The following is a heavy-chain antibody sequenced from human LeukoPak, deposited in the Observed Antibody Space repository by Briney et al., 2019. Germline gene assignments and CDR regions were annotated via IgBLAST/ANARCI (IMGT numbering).Heavy chain of an antibody. J-gene: IGHJ3*02. CDR3: AYEIGRSQGAFDI. Sequence: GGPLRLSCAASGFMFSKYCMHWVRQTPGKGLEWVAAVWNDGSDENYADSVKGRFTISSDNSKNTLYLQMNSLRAEDTAVYYCAYEIGRSQGAFDIWGQGTMIIVSS. CDR1: GFMFSKYC. V-gene: IGHV3-33*06. D-gene: IGHD1-26*01. CDR2: VWNDGSDE.